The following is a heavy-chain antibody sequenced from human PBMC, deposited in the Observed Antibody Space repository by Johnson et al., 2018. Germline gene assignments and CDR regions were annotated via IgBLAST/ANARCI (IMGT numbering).Heavy chain of an antibody. CDR2: ITTGGDT. D-gene: IGHD3-3*01. J-gene: IGHJ3*02. V-gene: IGHV3-13*01. Sequence: VQLVQSGGGLVQPGGSXRLSCAASGFTFSTYDMHWVRQSTGKGLEWVSAITTGGDTYYPGSVKGRFTISRENAESSLYLQMNSLRVGETAIYYCARGPRLYTIRGLKLGADAFDMWGQGTMVIVSS. CDR1: GFTFSTYD. CDR3: ARGPRLYTIRGLKLGADAFDM.